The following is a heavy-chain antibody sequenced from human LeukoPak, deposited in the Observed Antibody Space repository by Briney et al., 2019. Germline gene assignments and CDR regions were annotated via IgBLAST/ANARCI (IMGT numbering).Heavy chain of an antibody. CDR1: GYTFTGYQ. Sequence: GASVKVSCKASGYTFTGYQIHWVRQAPGQGLEWMGRINPYSGDTNFAQKFQGRVTMTRDTSISTAYMELSRLRSDDTAVYYCARDVEMATIGDFDYWGQGTLVTVSS. CDR3: ARDVEMATIGDFDY. CDR2: INPYSGDT. D-gene: IGHD5-24*01. J-gene: IGHJ4*02. V-gene: IGHV1-2*06.